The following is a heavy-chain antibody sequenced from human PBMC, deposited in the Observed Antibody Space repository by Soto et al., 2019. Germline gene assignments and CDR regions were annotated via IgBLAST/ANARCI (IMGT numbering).Heavy chain of an antibody. Sequence: APVKVSCKASGYTFTSYDINWVRQATGQGLEWMGWMNPNSGNTGYAQKFQGRVTMTRNTSISTAYMELSSLRSEDTAVYCCASSTYYDFWSGYWYFDLWGRGTLVTVSS. D-gene: IGHD3-3*01. CDR3: ASSTYYDFWSGYWYFDL. V-gene: IGHV1-8*01. CDR2: MNPNSGNT. CDR1: GYTFTSYD. J-gene: IGHJ2*01.